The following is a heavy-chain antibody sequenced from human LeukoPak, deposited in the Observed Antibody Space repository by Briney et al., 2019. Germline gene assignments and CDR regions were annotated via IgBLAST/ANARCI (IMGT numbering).Heavy chain of an antibody. J-gene: IGHJ3*02. V-gene: IGHV3-53*01. CDR1: GFTVSSNY. CDR2: IYSGGST. Sequence: GGSLRLSCAASGFTVSSNYMSWARQAPGKGLEWVSVIYSGGSTYYADSVKGRFTISRDNSKNTLYLQMNSLRAEDTAVYYGASSTKRNWGFRAFDIWGQRTMVTVSS. CDR3: ASSTKRNWGFRAFDI. D-gene: IGHD7-27*01.